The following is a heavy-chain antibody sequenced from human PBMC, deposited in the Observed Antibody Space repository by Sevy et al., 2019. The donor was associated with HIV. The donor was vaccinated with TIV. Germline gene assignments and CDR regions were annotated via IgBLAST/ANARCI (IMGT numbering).Heavy chain of an antibody. CDR1: GGSISSYY. Sequence: SETLSLTCTVSGGSISSYYWSWIRQPPGKGLEWIGYIYCSGSTNYNPSLKSRVTISVDTSKNQFSLKLSSVTAADTAVYYCASFRYGSGSYDAYYFDYWGQGTLVTVSS. D-gene: IGHD3-10*01. CDR2: IYCSGST. J-gene: IGHJ4*02. CDR3: ASFRYGSGSYDAYYFDY. V-gene: IGHV4-59*01.